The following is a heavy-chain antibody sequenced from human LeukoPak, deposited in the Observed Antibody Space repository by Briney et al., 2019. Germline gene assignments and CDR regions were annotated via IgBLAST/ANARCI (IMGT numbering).Heavy chain of an antibody. D-gene: IGHD5-24*01. CDR3: ARLVEMATTSYYYYGMDV. CDR1: GFTFSDHY. V-gene: IGHV3-72*01. Sequence: GGSLRLSCAASGFTFSDHYMDWVRQAPGKGLEWVGRTRNKANSYTTEYAASVKGRFTISRDDSKNSLYLQMNSLKTEDTAVYYCARLVEMATTSYYYYGMDVWGQGTTVTISS. J-gene: IGHJ6*02. CDR2: TRNKANSYTT.